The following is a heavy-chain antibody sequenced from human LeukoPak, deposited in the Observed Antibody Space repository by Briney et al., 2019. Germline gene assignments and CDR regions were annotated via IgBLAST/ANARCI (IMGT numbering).Heavy chain of an antibody. Sequence: GGSLRLSCAASGFTFSSYWMHWVRHAPGKGLVWVSRINSDGSRTTYADSVKGRFTFSRDNAKNTLYLQMNSLRAEDTAVYYCARDGYSSSFYFDYWGQGTLVTVSS. J-gene: IGHJ4*02. CDR1: GFTFSSYW. CDR2: INSDGSRT. D-gene: IGHD6-6*01. V-gene: IGHV3-74*01. CDR3: ARDGYSSSFYFDY.